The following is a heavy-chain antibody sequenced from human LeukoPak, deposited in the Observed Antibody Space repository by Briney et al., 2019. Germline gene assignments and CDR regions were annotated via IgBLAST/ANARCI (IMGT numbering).Heavy chain of an antibody. CDR3: ARDLSGGKYYFDY. J-gene: IGHJ4*02. CDR1: GYTFTSYY. D-gene: IGHD4-23*01. Sequence: ASVKVSCKTSGYTFTSYYMYWVRQAPGQGLEWMGIINPSGGSTSYAQKFQGRVTMTRDTSTSTVYMELSSLRSEDTAVYYCARDLSGGKYYFDYWGQGTLVTVSS. CDR2: INPSGGST. V-gene: IGHV1-46*01.